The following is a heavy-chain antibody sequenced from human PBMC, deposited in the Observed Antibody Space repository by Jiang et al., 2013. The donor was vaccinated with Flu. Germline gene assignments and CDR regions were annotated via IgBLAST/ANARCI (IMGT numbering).Heavy chain of an antibody. J-gene: IGHJ6*02. CDR3: ARLTDSQYYYGMDV. CDR1: GYTFTIYY. V-gene: IGHV1-46*01. Sequence: GAEVKKPGASVKVSCKASGYTFTIYYIHWVRQAPGQGLEWMGIINPSDGSTNYAQQFQGRVTLTSDTSTSTVYMELSSLRDEDTAVYYCARLTDSQYYYGMDVWGQGTTVTVSS. D-gene: IGHD1-20*01. CDR2: INPSDGST.